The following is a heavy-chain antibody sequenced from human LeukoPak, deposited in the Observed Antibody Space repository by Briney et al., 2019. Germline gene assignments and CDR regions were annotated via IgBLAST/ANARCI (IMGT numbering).Heavy chain of an antibody. V-gene: IGHV3-33*01. CDR2: IWYDGSNK. CDR1: GFTFSSYG. CDR3: ARGYGDYDAFDI. D-gene: IGHD4-17*01. J-gene: IGHJ3*02. Sequence: GGPLRLSCAASGFTFSSYGMHGVRQAPGKGREWVAVIWYDGSNKYYADSVKGRFTISRDNSKNTLYLQMNSLRAEDTAVYYCARGYGDYDAFDIWGQGTMVTVSS.